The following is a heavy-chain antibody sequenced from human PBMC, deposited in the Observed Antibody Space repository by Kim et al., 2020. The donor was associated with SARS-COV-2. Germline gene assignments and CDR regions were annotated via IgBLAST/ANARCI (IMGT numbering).Heavy chain of an antibody. V-gene: IGHV1-69*01. J-gene: IGHJ4*02. CDR3: ARDRVYSYGYVDY. D-gene: IGHD5-18*01. Sequence: YAQKFQGRVTITADESTSTAYMELSSLRSEDTAVYYCARDRVYSYGYVDYWGQGTLVTVSS.